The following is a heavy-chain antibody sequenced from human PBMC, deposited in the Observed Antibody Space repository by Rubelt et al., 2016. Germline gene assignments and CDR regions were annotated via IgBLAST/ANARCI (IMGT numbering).Heavy chain of an antibody. D-gene: IGHD3-22*01. CDR3: ARDDSPYYYDSSGYYDY. CDR2: INPNSGGT. CDR1: GYTFTGYY. V-gene: IGHV1-2*04. J-gene: IGHJ4*02. Sequence: QVQLVQSGAEVKKPGASVKVSCKASGYTFTGYYMHWVRQAPGQGLEWTGWINPNSGGTNYAQKFQGWVTMTRDTSISTAYMELSRLRSDDTAVYYCARDDSPYYYDSSGYYDYWGQGTLVTVSS.